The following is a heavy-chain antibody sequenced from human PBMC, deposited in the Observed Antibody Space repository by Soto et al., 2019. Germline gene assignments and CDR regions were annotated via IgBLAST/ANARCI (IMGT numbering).Heavy chain of an antibody. V-gene: IGHV1-69*02. CDR1: GGTFSSYT. CDR2: IIPILGIA. CDR3: ARLRYRGSSEIVDY. Sequence: SVKVSCKASGGTFSSYTISWVRQAPGQGLEWMGRIIPILGIANYAQKFQGRVTITADKSTSTAYMELSSLRSEDTAVYYCARLRYRGSSEIVDYWGQGTLVTVS. D-gene: IGHD3-9*01. J-gene: IGHJ4*01.